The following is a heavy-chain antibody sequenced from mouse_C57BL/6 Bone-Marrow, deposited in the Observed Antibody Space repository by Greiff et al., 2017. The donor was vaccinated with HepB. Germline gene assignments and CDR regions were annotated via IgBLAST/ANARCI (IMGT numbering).Heavy chain of an antibody. D-gene: IGHD2-1*01. J-gene: IGHJ4*01. CDR3: ARDLLWKGMDY. V-gene: IGHV5-16*01. CDR2: INYDGSST. Sequence: EVQVVESEGGLVQPGSSMKLSCTASGFTFSDYYMAWVRQVPEKGLEWVANINYDGSSTYYLDSLKSRFIISRDNAKNILYLQMSSLKSEDTATYYCARDLLWKGMDYWGQGTSVTVSS. CDR1: GFTFSDYY.